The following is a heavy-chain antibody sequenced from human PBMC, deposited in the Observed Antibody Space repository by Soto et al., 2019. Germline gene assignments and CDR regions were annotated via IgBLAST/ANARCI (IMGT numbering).Heavy chain of an antibody. D-gene: IGHD6-19*01. CDR1: GFTFSSYA. CDR3: ARDRRYSSGWYESVFDY. J-gene: IGHJ4*02. V-gene: IGHV3-30-3*01. CDR2: ISYDGSNK. Sequence: GGSLRLSCAASGFTFSSYAMHWVRQAPGKGLEWVAVISYDGSNKYYADSVKGRFTISRDNSKNTLYLQMNSLRAEDTAVYYCARDRRYSSGWYESVFDYWGQGTLVTVSS.